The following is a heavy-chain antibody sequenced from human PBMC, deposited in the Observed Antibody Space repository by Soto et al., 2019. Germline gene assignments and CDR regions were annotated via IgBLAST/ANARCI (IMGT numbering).Heavy chain of an antibody. CDR2: IDRSGART. J-gene: IGHJ4*02. CDR1: GFTFSSYA. CDR3: TREVQPVIRREYDY. Sequence: PGGSLRLSCAASGFTFSSYAMSWVRQAPGKGLEWVASIDRSGARTFYADSVKGRFTISRDNAKNSLYLQMNSLSAEDTAVYYCTREVQPVIRREYDYWGQGTLVTVSS. V-gene: IGHV3-21*01.